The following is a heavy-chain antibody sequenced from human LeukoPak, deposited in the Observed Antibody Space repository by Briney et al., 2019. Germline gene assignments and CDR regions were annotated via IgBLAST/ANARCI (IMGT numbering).Heavy chain of an antibody. Sequence: SETLSLTCTVSGGSISSYYWSWIRQPPGKGLEWIGYIYYSGSTNYNPSLKSRVTISVDTSKNQFSLKLSSVTAADTAVYYCARHGACDTASLFYDSVGGIYGQTPNYHGMEVGGQGTTDTVSS. J-gene: IGHJ6*02. V-gene: IGHV4-59*08. CDR2: IYYSGST. D-gene: IGHD3-16*01. CDR3: ARHGACDTASLFYDSVGGIYGQTPNYHGMEV. CDR1: GGSISSYY.